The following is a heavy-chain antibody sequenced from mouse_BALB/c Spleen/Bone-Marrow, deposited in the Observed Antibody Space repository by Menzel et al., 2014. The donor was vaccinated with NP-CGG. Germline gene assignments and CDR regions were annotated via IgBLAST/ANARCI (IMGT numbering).Heavy chain of an antibody. J-gene: IGHJ2*01. CDR1: GFTFSSFG. CDR3: TRGGNWEDFDY. D-gene: IGHD4-1*01. V-gene: IGHV5-17*02. Sequence: EVMLVESGGGLVQPGGSRKLSCAASGFTFSSFGMHWVRQAPERGLEWVAYISSGSSTIYYADTVKGRFTISRDNPENTLFLQMTSLRSEDTAIYYCTRGGNWEDFDYWGQGTTLTVSS. CDR2: ISSGSSTI.